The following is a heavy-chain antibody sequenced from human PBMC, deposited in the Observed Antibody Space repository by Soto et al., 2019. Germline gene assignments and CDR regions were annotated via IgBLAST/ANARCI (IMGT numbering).Heavy chain of an antibody. CDR1: GFTFSSYA. D-gene: IGHD3-22*01. Sequence: LRLSCAASGFTFSSYAMHWVRQAPGKGLEWVAVISYDGSNKYYADSVKGRFTISRDNSKNTLYLQMNSLRAEDTAVYYCARTINMTPRYGMDVWGQGTTVTVSS. V-gene: IGHV3-30-3*01. CDR2: ISYDGSNK. J-gene: IGHJ6*02. CDR3: ARTINMTPRYGMDV.